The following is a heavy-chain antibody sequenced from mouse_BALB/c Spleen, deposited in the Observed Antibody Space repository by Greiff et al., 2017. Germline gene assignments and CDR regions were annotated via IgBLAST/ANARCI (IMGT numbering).Heavy chain of an antibody. CDR2: INPYNDGT. Sequence: VHVKQSGPELVKPGASVKMSCKASGYTFTSYVMHWVKQKPGQGLEWIGYINPYNDGTKYNEKFKGKATLTSDKSSSTAYMELSSLTSEDSAVYYCARSRYGNYPYYYAMDYWGQGTSVTVSS. CDR1: GYTFTSYV. D-gene: IGHD2-10*02. CDR3: ARSRYGNYPYYYAMDY. J-gene: IGHJ4*01. V-gene: IGHV1-14*01.